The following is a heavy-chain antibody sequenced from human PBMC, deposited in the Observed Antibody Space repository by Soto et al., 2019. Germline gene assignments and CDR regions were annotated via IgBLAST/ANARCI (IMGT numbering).Heavy chain of an antibody. V-gene: IGHV1-69*12. D-gene: IGHD1-7*01. J-gene: IGHJ6*02. CDR2: IIPIFGTA. CDR1: GGTFSSYA. Sequence: QVQLVQSGAEVKKPGSSVKVSCKASGGTFSSYAISWVRQAPGQGLEWMGGIIPIFGTANYAQKFQGRVTTPAEDSSRTAYMGLSLLCSEATAVYYCASHMGVNGTYEHYYGMDVWGQGTTVTVSS. CDR3: ASHMGVNGTYEHYYGMDV.